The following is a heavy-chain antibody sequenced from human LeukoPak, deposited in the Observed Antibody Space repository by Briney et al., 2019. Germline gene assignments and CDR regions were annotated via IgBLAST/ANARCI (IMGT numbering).Heavy chain of an antibody. CDR2: IYSGGST. CDR3: AGVSFSSGWYRDY. D-gene: IGHD6-19*01. Sequence: PGGSLRLSCAASGFTDYMTWVRQAPGKVLEWVSVIYSGGSTYYADSVKGRFSVSRDNSKNTLYLQMNSLRAEDTAVYYCAGVSFSSGWYRDYWGQGTLVTVSS. V-gene: IGHV3-53*01. J-gene: IGHJ4*02. CDR1: GFTDY.